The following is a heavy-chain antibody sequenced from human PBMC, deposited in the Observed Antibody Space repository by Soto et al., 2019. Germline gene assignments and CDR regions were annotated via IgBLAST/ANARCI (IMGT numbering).Heavy chain of an antibody. CDR2: INPKSGDA. CDR1: GYTFTDNH. CDR3: AKKPYVDYIRWAFHP. J-gene: IGHJ5*02. V-gene: IGHV1-2*02. Sequence: ASVKVSCKASGYTFTDNHIHWLRRTPGQGLEWMGWINPKSGDANYAQKFQGRVTMTRDASINLAYMEVTRLTSDDTAIYFCAKKPYVDYIRWAFHPGAQGPRVPVS. D-gene: IGHD4-17*01.